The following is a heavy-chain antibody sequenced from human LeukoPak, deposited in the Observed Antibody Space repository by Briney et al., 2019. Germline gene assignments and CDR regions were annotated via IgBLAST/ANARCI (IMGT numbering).Heavy chain of an antibody. Sequence: ASVKVSCKASGYTFTNHAMHWVRQAPGQGLEWMGWIDTANGNTKYLQKFQGRVTITRDTSARIVYMELGSLRFEDTAVYYCARPGASSPGNWFASWGQGTLVTVSS. J-gene: IGHJ5*01. CDR2: IDTANGNT. CDR1: GYTFTNHA. V-gene: IGHV1-3*04. CDR3: ARPGASSPGNWFAS. D-gene: IGHD6-13*01.